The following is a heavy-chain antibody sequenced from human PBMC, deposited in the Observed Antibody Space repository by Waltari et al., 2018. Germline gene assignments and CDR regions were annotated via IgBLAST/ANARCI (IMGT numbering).Heavy chain of an antibody. Sequence: QVHLQQWGAGLLKPSETLSLTCAVYGGPFSGYYWAWLRQPPGKGPEWIGEINRGGNITPNPSRKSRVIMSVATSKNQVFLKLTSVTAADTAVYYCARAEQGGSAVGPDFQHWGQGTLVTVSS. D-gene: IGHD1-26*01. CDR2: INRGGNI. CDR3: ARAEQGGSAVGPDFQH. CDR1: GGPFSGYY. J-gene: IGHJ1*01. V-gene: IGHV4-34*01.